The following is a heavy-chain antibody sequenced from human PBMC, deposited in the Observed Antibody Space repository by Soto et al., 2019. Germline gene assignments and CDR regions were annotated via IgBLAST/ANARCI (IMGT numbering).Heavy chain of an antibody. J-gene: IGHJ4*02. CDR2: ISGSGGDT. CDR1: GFTFSNYV. CDR3: ARPRSGSNGGKLDY. V-gene: IGHV3-23*01. D-gene: IGHD1-26*01. Sequence: EVQLLESGGGLVQPGGSLRLSCAVSGFTFSNYVMNWVRQAPGKGLEWVSGISGSGGDTYYADSVKGRFTISRDNSKNSLYLQMNSLRPEDTAVYYCARPRSGSNGGKLDYWGQGTLVTVSS.